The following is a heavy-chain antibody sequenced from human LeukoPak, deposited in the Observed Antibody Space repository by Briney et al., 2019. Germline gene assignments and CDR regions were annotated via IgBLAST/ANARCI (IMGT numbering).Heavy chain of an antibody. CDR2: INPTGTAT. V-gene: IGHV1-46*01. D-gene: IGHD3-10*01. CDR3: ARDNSVGDIAWWFDP. J-gene: IGHJ5*02. Sequence: GASVKVSCKASGYTFIRHWMHWVRLAPGQGLGWVGLINPTGTATLYAQKFQGRITLTRDMSTSTDYMELRSLKSEDTAVYYCARDNSVGDIAWWFDPWGQGTLVTVSS. CDR1: GYTFIRHW.